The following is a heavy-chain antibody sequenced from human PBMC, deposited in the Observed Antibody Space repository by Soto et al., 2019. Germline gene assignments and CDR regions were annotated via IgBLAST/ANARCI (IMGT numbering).Heavy chain of an antibody. D-gene: IGHD3-16*02. J-gene: IGHJ4*02. CDR1: GESFNGYY. CDR3: ARYRFSGKRWSKFDY. V-gene: IGHV4-34*09. CDR2: IYHTGST. Sequence: SETLSLTCTAYGESFNGYYWSWIRQHPGAGLEWIGNIYHTGSTYYNPSLKSRVVISLDTSQNQFFLRLSSVTAADTAVDCCARYRFSGKRWSKFDYWGQGSLVTVSS.